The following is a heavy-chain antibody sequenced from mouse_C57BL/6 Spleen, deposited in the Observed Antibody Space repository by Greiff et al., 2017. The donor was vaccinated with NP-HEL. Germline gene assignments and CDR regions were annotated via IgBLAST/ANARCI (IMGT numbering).Heavy chain of an antibody. D-gene: IGHD1-1*01. V-gene: IGHV1-82*01. CDR3: ARSPYGSSPYYAMDY. CDR2: IYPGDGDT. CDR1: GYAFSSSW. Sequence: VQLQQSGPELVKPGASVKISCKASGYAFSSSWMNWVKQRPGKGLEWIGRIYPGDGDTNYNGKFKGKATLTADKSSSTAYMQLSSLTSEDSAVYFCARSPYGSSPYYAMDYWGQGTSVTVSS. J-gene: IGHJ4*01.